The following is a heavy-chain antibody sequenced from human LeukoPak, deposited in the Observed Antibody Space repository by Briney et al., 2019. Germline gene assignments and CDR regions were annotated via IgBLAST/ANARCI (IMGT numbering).Heavy chain of an antibody. CDR1: GFTFSDCY. J-gene: IGHJ6*02. D-gene: IGHD2-2*01. CDR3: AREGGLGYCSSTSCRYYGMDV. Sequence: GGSLRLSCAASGFTFSDCYMSWIRQAPGKGLEWVSYISSSGSTIYYADSVKGRFTISRDNAKNSLYLQMNSLRAEDTAVYYCAREGGLGYCSSTSCRYYGMDVWGQGTTVTVSS. CDR2: ISSSGSTI. V-gene: IGHV3-11*01.